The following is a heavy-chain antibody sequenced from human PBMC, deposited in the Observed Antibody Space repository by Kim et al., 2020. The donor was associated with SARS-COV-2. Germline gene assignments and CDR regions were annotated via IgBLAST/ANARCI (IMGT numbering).Heavy chain of an antibody. CDR3: ARGPRTYYYDSSGYSHYGMDV. CDR1: GFTFSSYG. J-gene: IGHJ6*02. V-gene: IGHV3-33*01. Sequence: GGSLRLSCAASGFTFSSYGMHWVRQAPGKGLEWVAVIWYDGSNKYYADSVKGRFTISRDNSKNTLYLQMNSLRAEDTAVYYCARGPRTYYYDSSGYSHYGMDVWGQGTTVTVSS. CDR2: IWYDGSNK. D-gene: IGHD3-22*01.